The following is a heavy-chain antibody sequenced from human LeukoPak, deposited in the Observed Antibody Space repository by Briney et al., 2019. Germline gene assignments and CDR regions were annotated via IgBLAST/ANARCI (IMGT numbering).Heavy chain of an antibody. CDR1: GCSTSPYY. Sequence: PSETLSLTCSVSGCSTSPYYWSRIRQPPGKGLEWIGYIYYSGTTNYNPSLQSRVTVSVATFKNQFSLKLASVTAADTALYYCASDRASAGGFDYWGQGTLVTVSS. V-gene: IGHV4-59*01. J-gene: IGHJ4*02. D-gene: IGHD2-15*01. CDR3: ASDRASAGGFDY. CDR2: IYYSGTT.